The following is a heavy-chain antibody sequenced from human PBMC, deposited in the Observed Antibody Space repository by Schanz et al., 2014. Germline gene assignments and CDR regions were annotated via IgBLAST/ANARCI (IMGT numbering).Heavy chain of an antibody. Sequence: DVQLVESGGGLVQSGGSLRLSCASSGFNFGDYYMTWVRQAPGKGLESVAKINPDGSGKYYVVSVEGRVTISRDNAKKALDLHMNSLTAEDTAVYYCATENWWAVEEGGQGTLVTVSS. J-gene: IGHJ4*02. V-gene: IGHV3-7*01. CDR2: INPDGSGK. CDR1: GFNFGDYY. D-gene: IGHD2-8*02. CDR3: ATENWWAVEE.